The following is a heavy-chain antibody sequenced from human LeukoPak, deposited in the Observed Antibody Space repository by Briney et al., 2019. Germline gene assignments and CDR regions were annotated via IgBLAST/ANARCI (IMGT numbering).Heavy chain of an antibody. J-gene: IGHJ5*02. CDR2: ISAYNGNT. CDR1: GYTFTSYG. CDR3: ARDTPPIAAAGTLNWFDP. V-gene: IGHV1-18*01. D-gene: IGHD6-13*01. Sequence: ASVKVSCKASGYTFTSYGISWVRQAPGQGLEWMGWISAYNGNTNYAQKLQGRVTMTTDTSTSTAYMELRSLRSDDTAVYYCARDTPPIAAAGTLNWFDPWGQGTLVTVSS.